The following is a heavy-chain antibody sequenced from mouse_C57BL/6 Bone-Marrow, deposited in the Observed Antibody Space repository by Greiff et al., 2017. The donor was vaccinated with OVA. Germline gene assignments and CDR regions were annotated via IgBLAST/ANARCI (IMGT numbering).Heavy chain of an antibody. CDR2: IYPGDGDT. CDR1: GYAFSSSG. D-gene: IGHD2-3*01. J-gene: IGHJ2*01. CDR3: ARLGIYDGYFDY. Sequence: QVQLQQSGPDLVKPGASVKISCKASGYAFSSSGMNWVRQRPGKGLEWIGRIYPGDGDTNYNGKFKGKATLTADKSSSTAYMQLSSLTSVDSSVYFCARLGIYDGYFDYWGQGTTLTVSS. V-gene: IGHV1-82*01.